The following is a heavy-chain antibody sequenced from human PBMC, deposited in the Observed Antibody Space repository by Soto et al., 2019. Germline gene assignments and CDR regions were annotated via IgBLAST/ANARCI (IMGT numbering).Heavy chain of an antibody. Sequence: GESLTISWQCSEYPSTNYLIGWVRPLPGKGLEWMGIIYPGDSDARYSPSFQDHVTFSVDKSISTAYLQWSSLRASDTAMYYCAKGFSMEYFDCWGQGNLVPVS. J-gene: IGHJ4*02. CDR3: AKGFSMEYFDC. D-gene: IGHD3-3*01. CDR2: IYPGDSDA. V-gene: IGHV5-51*01. CDR1: EYPSTNYL.